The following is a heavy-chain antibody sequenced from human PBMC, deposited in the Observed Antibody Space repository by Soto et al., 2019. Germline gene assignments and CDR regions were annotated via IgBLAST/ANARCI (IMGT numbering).Heavy chain of an antibody. D-gene: IGHD2-15*01. Sequence: EVQLVESGGSLVQPGGSLRLSCAASGFTVSSNYMSWVRQAPGKGLEWVSIIYSGGDTYYADSVKGRFSVSRDNSKNTLYLQINSLRVEDTAVYYCARVVVVIDATYGVDYFDYWGRGTLVTVSS. V-gene: IGHV3-66*01. CDR2: IYSGGDT. CDR3: ARVVVVIDATYGVDYFDY. CDR1: GFTVSSNY. J-gene: IGHJ4*02.